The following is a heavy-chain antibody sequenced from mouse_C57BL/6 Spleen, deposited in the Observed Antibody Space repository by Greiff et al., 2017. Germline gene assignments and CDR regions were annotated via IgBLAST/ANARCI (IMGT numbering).Heavy chain of an antibody. CDR3: ARWENYYGIYAMDY. Sequence: VQLQQSGPELVKPGASVKISCKASGYAFSSSWMNWVKQRPGKGLEWIGRIYPGDGDTNYNGKFKGKATLTADKSSSTAYMQLSSLTSEDSAVYFCARWENYYGIYAMDYWGQGTSVTVSS. D-gene: IGHD1-1*01. J-gene: IGHJ4*01. CDR2: IYPGDGDT. V-gene: IGHV1-82*01. CDR1: GYAFSSSW.